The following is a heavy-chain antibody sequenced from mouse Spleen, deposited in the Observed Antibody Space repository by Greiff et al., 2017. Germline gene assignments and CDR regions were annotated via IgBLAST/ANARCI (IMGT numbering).Heavy chain of an antibody. CDR2: IDPSDSYT. CDR3: ARLPMITTGSHTEYFDV. V-gene: IGHV1-69*01. Sequence: QVQLQQPGAELVMPGASVKLSCKASGYTFTSYWMHWVKQRPGQGLEWIGEIDPSDSYTNYNQKFKGKATLTVDKSSSTAYMQLSSLTSEDSAVYYCARLPMITTGSHTEYFDVWGAGTTVTVSS. CDR1: GYTFTSYW. D-gene: IGHD2-4*01. J-gene: IGHJ1*01.